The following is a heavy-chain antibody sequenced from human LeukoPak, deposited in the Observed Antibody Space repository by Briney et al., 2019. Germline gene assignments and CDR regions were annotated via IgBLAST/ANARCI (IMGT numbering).Heavy chain of an antibody. CDR2: IYYSGRT. Sequence: SETLSLTCNVSGDSISSGDYYWNWIRQQPGKGLEWIGYIYYSGRTYYNPSLRLRLTISVDTSNNLFSLRLTSVTAADTAVYYCERGAYRSAWADSWGQGTLVTVSS. D-gene: IGHD6-19*01. CDR1: GDSISSGDYY. V-gene: IGHV4-31*03. CDR3: ERGAYRSAWADS. J-gene: IGHJ4*02.